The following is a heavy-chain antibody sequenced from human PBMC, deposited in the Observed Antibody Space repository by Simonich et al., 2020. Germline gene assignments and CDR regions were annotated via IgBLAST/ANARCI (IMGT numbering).Heavy chain of an antibody. CDR2: IYPGDSDT. Sequence: EVQLVQSGAEVKKPGASLQISCKGSGYSFTSYWVGWVRQVPGKGLEGMVIIYPGDSDTSYSPSFQGHVTVSADKSTSTADRQWSSLKAADTAMYYCVRPDSGYDYSDYWGQGTLVTVAS. J-gene: IGHJ4*02. V-gene: IGHV5-51*03. CDR1: GYSFTSYW. D-gene: IGHD5-12*01. CDR3: VRPDSGYDYSDY.